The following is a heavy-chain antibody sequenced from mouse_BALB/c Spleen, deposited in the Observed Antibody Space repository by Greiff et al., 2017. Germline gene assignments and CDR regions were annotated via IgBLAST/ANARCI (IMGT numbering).Heavy chain of an antibody. J-gene: IGHJ3*01. Sequence: EVKLQESGPGLVKPSQSLSLTCTVTGYSITSDYAWNWIRQFPGNKLEWMGYISYSGSTSYNPSLKSRISITRDTSKNQYYLQLNSVTTEDTATYYCARGRASFAYWGQGTLVTVSA. CDR1: GYSITSDYA. CDR2: ISYSGST. V-gene: IGHV3-2*02. CDR3: ARGRASFAY.